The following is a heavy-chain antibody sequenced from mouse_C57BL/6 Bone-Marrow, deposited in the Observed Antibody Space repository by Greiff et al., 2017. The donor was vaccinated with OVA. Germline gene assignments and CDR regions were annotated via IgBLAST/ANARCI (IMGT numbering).Heavy chain of an antibody. D-gene: IGHD2-5*01. J-gene: IGHJ3*01. CDR1: GYTFTSYW. CDR3: AREAYYSNYDAY. Sequence: QVQLQQPGAELVKPGASVKMSCKASGYTFTSYWITWVKQRPGQGLEWIGDIYPGSGSTNYNEKFKSKATLTVDTSSSTAYMQLSSLTSEDSAVYYCAREAYYSNYDAYWGQGTLVTVSA. V-gene: IGHV1-55*01. CDR2: IYPGSGST.